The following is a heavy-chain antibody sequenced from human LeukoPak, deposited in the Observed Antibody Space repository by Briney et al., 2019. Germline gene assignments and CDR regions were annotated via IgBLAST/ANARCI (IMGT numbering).Heavy chain of an antibody. CDR3: AKSHYYGSGSFDY. D-gene: IGHD3-10*01. V-gene: IGHV3-23*01. Sequence: QSGGSLRLSCAASGFTFSSYWMSWVRQAPGKGLEWVSTISASGSSTYYADSVKGRFTLSRDNSKNTLYLQMNSLRAEDTAVYYCAKSHYYGSGSFDYWGQGTLVTVSS. CDR2: ISASGSST. CDR1: GFTFSSYW. J-gene: IGHJ4*02.